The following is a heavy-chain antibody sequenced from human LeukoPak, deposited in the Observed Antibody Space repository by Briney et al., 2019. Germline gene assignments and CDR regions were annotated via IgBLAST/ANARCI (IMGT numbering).Heavy chain of an antibody. CDR2: IYYSGST. Sequence: SETLSLTCTVSGGSISSYYWSWIRQPSGKGLEWIGYIYYSGSTNYNPSLKSRVTISVDTSKNQFSLKLSSVTAADTAVYYCARGPVVVTAHNWFDPWGQGTLVTVSS. D-gene: IGHD2-21*02. CDR1: GGSISSYY. J-gene: IGHJ5*02. CDR3: ARGPVVVTAHNWFDP. V-gene: IGHV4-59*01.